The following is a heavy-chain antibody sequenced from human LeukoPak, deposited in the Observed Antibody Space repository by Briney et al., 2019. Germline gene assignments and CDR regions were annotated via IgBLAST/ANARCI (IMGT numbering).Heavy chain of an antibody. Sequence: GGSLRLSCEASGFTFTSYAMHWVRPAPGKGLEWVSRISASGSGTFYTDSMNGRFTISRDNAKKTFFLQMKNLRPGDTALYYCAKGRDTSGRQNFDFWGQGTLVTVSS. CDR2: ISASGSGT. V-gene: IGHV3-23*01. CDR1: GFTFTSYA. J-gene: IGHJ4*02. D-gene: IGHD6-19*01. CDR3: AKGRDTSGRQNFDF.